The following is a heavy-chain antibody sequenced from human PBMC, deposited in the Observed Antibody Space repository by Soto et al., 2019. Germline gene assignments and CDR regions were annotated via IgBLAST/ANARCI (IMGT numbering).Heavy chain of an antibody. CDR3: ARGPRNWGADY. CDR1: EYTFTNYD. V-gene: IGHV1-8*02. Sequence: QVQLVQSGAEVKKPAASVKVSCKASEYTFTNYDFTWVRQTTGQGLEWMGWMNPNSGDTGYAQKFQGRVTMTRNSSINTAYMELSSPTSEDTAVYYCARGPRNWGADYWGQGTLVTVSS. D-gene: IGHD7-27*01. CDR2: MNPNSGDT. J-gene: IGHJ4*02.